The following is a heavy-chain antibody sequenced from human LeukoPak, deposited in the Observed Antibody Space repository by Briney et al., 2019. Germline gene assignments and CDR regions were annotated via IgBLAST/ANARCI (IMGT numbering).Heavy chain of an antibody. CDR3: AKSVGRGGYGELSGSDH. D-gene: IGHD3-10*01. Sequence: PGGSLRLSCAASGFTFSSYAMTWVRQAPGKGLEWISAISGYGSSTYYADSVKGRFTIFRDNPKNTLYLQMNSLRAEDTAVYYCAKSVGRGGYGELSGSDHWGQGTLVTVSS. CDR1: GFTFSSYA. J-gene: IGHJ4*02. CDR2: ISGYGSST. V-gene: IGHV3-23*01.